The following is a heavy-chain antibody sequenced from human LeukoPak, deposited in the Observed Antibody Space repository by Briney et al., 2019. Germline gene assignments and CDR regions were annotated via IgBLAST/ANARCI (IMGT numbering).Heavy chain of an antibody. D-gene: IGHD4-17*01. J-gene: IGHJ5*02. Sequence: SETLSLTCTVSGGSISSGDYYWSWIRQPPGKGLEWIGYIYYSGSTYYNPSLKSRVTISVDTSKNQFSLKLSSVTAADTAVYYCARVSPTRRWFDPWGQGTLVTVSS. CDR2: IYYSGST. CDR1: GGSISSGDYY. CDR3: ARVSPTRRWFDP. V-gene: IGHV4-30-4*01.